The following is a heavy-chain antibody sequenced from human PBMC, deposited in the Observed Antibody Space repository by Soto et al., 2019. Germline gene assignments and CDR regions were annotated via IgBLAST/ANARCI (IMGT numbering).Heavy chain of an antibody. V-gene: IGHV1-18*04. Sequence: ASVKVSCKASGYTFTSYYMHWVRQAPGQGLEWMGWISAYNGNTNYAQKLQGRVTMTTDTSTSTAYMELRSLRSDDTAVYYCARYDSSGYYPGDFDYWGQGTLVTVSS. J-gene: IGHJ4*02. CDR2: ISAYNGNT. D-gene: IGHD3-22*01. CDR1: GYTFTSYY. CDR3: ARYDSSGYYPGDFDY.